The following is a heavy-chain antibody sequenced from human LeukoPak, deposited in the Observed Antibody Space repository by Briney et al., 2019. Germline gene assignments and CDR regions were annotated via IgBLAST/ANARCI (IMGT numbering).Heavy chain of an antibody. CDR2: IRYDGSNN. CDR3: AKAYTSSLSRGYFDY. CDR1: GFTFSSYG. Sequence: GGSLRLSCAASGFTFSSYGMHWVRQAPGKGLEWVAFIRYDGSNNYYADSVKGRFTISRDNSKNTLYLQMSSLRAEDTAVYYCAKAYTSSLSRGYFDYWGQGTLVTVSS. V-gene: IGHV3-30*02. D-gene: IGHD6-13*01. J-gene: IGHJ4*02.